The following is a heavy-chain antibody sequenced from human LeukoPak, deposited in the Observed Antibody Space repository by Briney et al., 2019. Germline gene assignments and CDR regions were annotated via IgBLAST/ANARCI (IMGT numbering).Heavy chain of an antibody. J-gene: IGHJ4*02. D-gene: IGHD2-2*01. CDR1: GGSISSGGYY. Sequence: SETLSLTCTVSGGSISSGGYYWSWIRQHPGKGLEWIGYIYYSGSTYYNPSLKSRVTISVDTSKNQFSLKLSSVTAADTAVYYCAKLPPPSIVVVPAALGDYWGQGTLVTVSS. CDR3: AKLPPPSIVVVPAALGDY. CDR2: IYYSGST. V-gene: IGHV4-31*03.